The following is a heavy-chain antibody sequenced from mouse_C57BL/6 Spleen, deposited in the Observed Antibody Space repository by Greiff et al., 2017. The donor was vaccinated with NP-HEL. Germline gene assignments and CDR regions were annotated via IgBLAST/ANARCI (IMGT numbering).Heavy chain of an antibody. V-gene: IGHV1-22*01. CDR1: GYTFTDYN. CDR2: INPNNGGT. J-gene: IGHJ1*03. CDR3: ARDYYGSRGGYFYV. Sequence: EVQLQQSGPELVKPGASVKMSCKASGYTFTDYNMHWVKQSHGKSLEWIGYINPNNGGTSYNQKFKGKATLTVNKSSSTAYMELRSLTSEDSAVYYCARDYYGSRGGYFYVWGTGTTVTVS. D-gene: IGHD1-1*01.